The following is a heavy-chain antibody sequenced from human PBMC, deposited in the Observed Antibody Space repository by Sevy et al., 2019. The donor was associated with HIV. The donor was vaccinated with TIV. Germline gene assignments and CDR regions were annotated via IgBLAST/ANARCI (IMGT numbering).Heavy chain of an antibody. V-gene: IGHV3-21*01. CDR1: GFTFSSYS. CDR3: AVRCTQGQGRDFQH. J-gene: IGHJ1*01. Sequence: GGSLRLSCAASGFTFSSYSMNWVRQAPGKGLEWVSSISSSSSYIYYADSVKGRFTISRDNAKNSLYLQMNSLRAEDTAVYYCAVRCTQGQGRDFQHWGQGTLVTVSS. CDR2: ISSSSSYI. D-gene: IGHD3-10*01.